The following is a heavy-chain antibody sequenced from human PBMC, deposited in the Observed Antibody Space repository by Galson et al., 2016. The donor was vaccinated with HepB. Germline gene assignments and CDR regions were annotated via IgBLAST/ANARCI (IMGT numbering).Heavy chain of an antibody. J-gene: IGHJ6*02. CDR1: GYTFTNYY. CDR3: VRDNPSQIFGVFIGNYYFYGMDV. D-gene: IGHD3-3*01. Sequence: SVKVSCKASGYTFTNYYVHWVRQAPGQGLEWMGLINPAAGGTTYAQNFQGRVTLTRDTSTSTVYMELTSLRSEDTAVYYCVRDNPSQIFGVFIGNYYFYGMDVWGQGTTVTVSS. CDR2: INPAAGGT. V-gene: IGHV1-46*01.